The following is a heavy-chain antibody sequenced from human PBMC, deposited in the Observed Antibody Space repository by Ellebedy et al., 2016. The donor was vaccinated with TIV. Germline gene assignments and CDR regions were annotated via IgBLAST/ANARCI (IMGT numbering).Heavy chain of an antibody. CDR2: IKADGSEK. Sequence: GESLKISCAASGFTFSSYWMSWVRQAPGKGLEWVGNIKADGSEKYYVDSVKGRFTISRDNAKNSLYLQMNSLRAEDTAVYYCARARYYCSGGSCPYFDYWGQGTLVTVSS. D-gene: IGHD2-15*01. CDR3: ARARYYCSGGSCPYFDY. J-gene: IGHJ4*02. CDR1: GFTFSSYW. V-gene: IGHV3-7*03.